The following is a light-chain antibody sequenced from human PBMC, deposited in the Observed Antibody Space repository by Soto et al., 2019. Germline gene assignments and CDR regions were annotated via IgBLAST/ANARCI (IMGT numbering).Light chain of an antibody. Sequence: QSVLTQPPSASGTPGQRVTISCSGSTSDIGTNAVNWFQHLPGTAPRLLIYTNNQRPSGVPDRFSGSRSGASASLAISGLQAEDEYSYYCSTWHDSFYVFGTGTKLTVL. V-gene: IGLV1-44*01. CDR1: TSDIGTNA. CDR2: TNN. J-gene: IGLJ1*01. CDR3: STWHDSFYV.